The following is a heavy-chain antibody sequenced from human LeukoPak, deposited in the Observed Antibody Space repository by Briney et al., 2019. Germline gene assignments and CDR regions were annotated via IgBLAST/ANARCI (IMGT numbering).Heavy chain of an antibody. CDR3: ARHPGVAFDY. D-gene: IGHD3-10*01. Sequence: PSQTLSLTCTVSGGSISSGSYYWSWIRQPAGKGLEWIGRIYTSGSTNYNPSLKSRVTISVDTSKNQFSLKLSSVTAADTAVYYCARHPGVAFDYWGQGTLVTVSS. V-gene: IGHV4-61*02. CDR1: GGSISSGSYY. J-gene: IGHJ4*02. CDR2: IYTSGST.